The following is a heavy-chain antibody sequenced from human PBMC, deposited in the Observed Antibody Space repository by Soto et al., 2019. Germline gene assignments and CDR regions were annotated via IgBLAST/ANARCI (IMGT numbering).Heavy chain of an antibody. D-gene: IGHD3-9*01. Sequence: SLRLSCAASGFTFSSYEMNWVRQAPGKGLEWVSYISSSGSTIYYADSVKGRFTISRDNAKNSLYLQMNSLRAEDTAVYYCARDDRPFYDILTGYPADYYYGMDVWGQGTTVTVSS. CDR3: ARDDRPFYDILTGYPADYYYGMDV. V-gene: IGHV3-48*03. J-gene: IGHJ6*02. CDR1: GFTFSSYE. CDR2: ISSSGSTI.